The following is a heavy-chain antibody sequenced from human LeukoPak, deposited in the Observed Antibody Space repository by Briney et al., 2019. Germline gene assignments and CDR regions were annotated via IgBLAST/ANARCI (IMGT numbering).Heavy chain of an antibody. V-gene: IGHV3-23*01. CDR1: GFTFSSYA. CDR2: ISGSGGST. Sequence: AGSLRLSCAASGFTFSSYAMSWVRQAPGKELEGVSAISGSGGSTYYADSVKGRFTISRDNSKNTLYLQMNSLRAEATAVYYCAKHPRTVTLYFDYWGQGTLVTVSS. J-gene: IGHJ4*02. CDR3: AKHPRTVTLYFDY. D-gene: IGHD4-17*01.